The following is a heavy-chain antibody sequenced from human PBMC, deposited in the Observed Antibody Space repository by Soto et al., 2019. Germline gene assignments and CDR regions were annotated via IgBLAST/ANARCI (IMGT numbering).Heavy chain of an antibody. CDR2: LNTYNGNT. D-gene: IGHD4-4*01. J-gene: IGHJ4*02. Sequence: QIQLVQSEGEVKKPGASVKVSCKTSGYTFTNYGVTWVRQAPGQGLEWMGWLNTYNGNTKYAQRFQGRVPMTPDTSASKAYVEPRSPRSDETAVYYWARAQTPTESDFWGQGTLVTVSS. CDR3: ARAQTPTESDF. V-gene: IGHV1-18*01. CDR1: GYTFTNYG.